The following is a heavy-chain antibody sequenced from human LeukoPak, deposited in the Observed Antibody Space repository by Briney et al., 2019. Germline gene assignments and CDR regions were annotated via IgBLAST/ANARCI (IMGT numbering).Heavy chain of an antibody. J-gene: IGHJ5*02. V-gene: IGHV1-24*01. CDR3: ARGPVEGFDP. D-gene: IGHD3-3*01. CDR1: GYTLTELS. CDR2: FDPEDGET. Sequence: GASVKVSCKVSGYTLTELSMHWVRQAPGKGLEWMGGFDPEDGETIYAQKFQGRVTITRNTSISTAYMELSSLRSEDTAVYYCARGPVEGFDPWGQGTLVTVSS.